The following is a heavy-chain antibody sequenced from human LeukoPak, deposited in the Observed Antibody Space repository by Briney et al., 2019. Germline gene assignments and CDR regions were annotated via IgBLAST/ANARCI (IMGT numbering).Heavy chain of an antibody. D-gene: IGHD2-8*01. CDR1: GYNFRNYG. CDR3: ARSCCTDGAFYFHMDV. Sequence: ASVKVSCKASGYNFRNYGISWVRQAPGQGLEWMGWISIHNGNTRYAQKLEGRVSMTSDTSTSTAYMEVRSLTSDDTAVYYCARSCCTDGAFYFHMDVWGKGTTVTVSS. V-gene: IGHV1-18*01. J-gene: IGHJ6*03. CDR2: ISIHNGNT.